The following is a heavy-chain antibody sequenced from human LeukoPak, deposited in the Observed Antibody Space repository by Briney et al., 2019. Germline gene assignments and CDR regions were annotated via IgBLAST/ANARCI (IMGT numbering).Heavy chain of an antibody. CDR2: IYYTGST. J-gene: IGHJ3*02. D-gene: IGHD3-22*01. Sequence: PSQTLSLTCTVSGGSISSGGYYWSWIRQHPGKGLEWIGYIYYTGSTYYNPSLKSRVTLSVDTSKNQFSLKLSSVTAADTAVYYCARPRGDYSSGAFDIWDQGTMVTVSS. CDR3: ARPRGDYSSGAFDI. CDR1: GGSISSGGYY. V-gene: IGHV4-31*03.